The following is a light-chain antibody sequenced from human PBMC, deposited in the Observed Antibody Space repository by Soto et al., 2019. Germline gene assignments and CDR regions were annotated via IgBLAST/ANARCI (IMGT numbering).Light chain of an antibody. CDR1: QSINSSY. CDR2: GAS. J-gene: IGKJ2*01. Sequence: EVVLTQSPGTLSLSPGERATLSCRASQSINSSYLAWYQQMPGQAPRLLIYGASSRATGIPDRFSGSGSGTDFTLTISRLEPEDFAMYYCQQYGSSPPMYTFGQGTKLEIK. V-gene: IGKV3-20*01. CDR3: QQYGSSPPMYT.